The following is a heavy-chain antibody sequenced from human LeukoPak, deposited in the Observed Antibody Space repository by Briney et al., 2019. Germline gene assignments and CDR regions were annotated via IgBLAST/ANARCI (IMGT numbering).Heavy chain of an antibody. CDR1: GYTLTPYS. Sequence: GASVKVSCKASGYTLTPYSIHLVRQAPGQRLEWMGWINAGNGNTKYSQKLQGRVTMTTDTSTSTAYMELRSLRSDDTAVYYCARDLTYGGNSCFYWGQGTLVTVSS. V-gene: IGHV1-3*01. CDR2: INAGNGNT. D-gene: IGHD4-23*01. J-gene: IGHJ4*02. CDR3: ARDLTYGGNSCFY.